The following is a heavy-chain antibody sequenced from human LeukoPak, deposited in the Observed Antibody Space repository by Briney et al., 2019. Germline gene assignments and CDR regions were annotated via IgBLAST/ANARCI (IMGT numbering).Heavy chain of an antibody. CDR2: TWYDGSNK. V-gene: IGHV3-33*01. Sequence: GRSLRLSCAASGFTFSSYGMHWVRQAPGKGLEWVAVTWYDGSNKDYADSVKGRFTISRDNSRNTLYLQMNSLRAEDTAVYYCARMTTVTSFDYWGQGTLVTVSS. J-gene: IGHJ4*02. D-gene: IGHD4-11*01. CDR3: ARMTTVTSFDY. CDR1: GFTFSSYG.